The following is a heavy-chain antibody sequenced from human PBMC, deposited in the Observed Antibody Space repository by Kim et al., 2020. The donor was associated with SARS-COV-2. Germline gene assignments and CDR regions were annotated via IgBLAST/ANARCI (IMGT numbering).Heavy chain of an antibody. CDR3: ARGSWNSWFAFDI. D-gene: IGHD1-7*01. V-gene: IGHV4-31*02. J-gene: IGHJ3*02. Sequence: YNPSLKSRVTISVDTSKNQFSLKLSSVTAADTAVYYCARGSWNSWFAFDIWGQGTMVTVSS.